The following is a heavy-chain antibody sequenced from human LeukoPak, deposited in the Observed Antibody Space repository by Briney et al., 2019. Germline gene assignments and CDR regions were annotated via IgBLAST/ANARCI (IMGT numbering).Heavy chain of an antibody. V-gene: IGHV4-61*02. Sequence: SETLSLTCTVSGGSISSGSYYWSWIRQPAGKGLEWIGRIYTSGSTNYNPSLKSRFTISLDTSNNQFSLKLSSVTAADTAVYYCARETRSGGSLLRGNWFDPWGQGTLVTVSS. J-gene: IGHJ5*02. CDR3: ARETRSGGSLLRGNWFDP. D-gene: IGHD2-15*01. CDR2: IYTSGST. CDR1: GGSISSGSYY.